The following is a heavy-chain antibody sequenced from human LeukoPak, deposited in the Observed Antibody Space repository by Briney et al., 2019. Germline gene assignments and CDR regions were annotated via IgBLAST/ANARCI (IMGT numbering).Heavy chain of an antibody. J-gene: IGHJ4*02. V-gene: IGHV4-39*01. Sequence: SETLSLTCTVSGGSISSSSYYWGWIRQPPGKGLEWIGSIYYSGSTYYNPSLKSRVTISVDTSKNQFSLKLSSVTAADTAVYYCARVAAAGTDPYYSDYWGQGTLVTVSS. D-gene: IGHD6-13*01. CDR3: ARVAAAGTDPYYSDY. CDR1: GGSISSSSYY. CDR2: IYYSGST.